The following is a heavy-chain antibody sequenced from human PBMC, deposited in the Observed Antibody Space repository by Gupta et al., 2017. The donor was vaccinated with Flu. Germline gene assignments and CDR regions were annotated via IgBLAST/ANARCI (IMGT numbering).Heavy chain of an antibody. CDR3: SKALNYYDTGGFDI. J-gene: IGHJ3*02. D-gene: IGHD2-8*02. CDR2: ATGGST. V-gene: IGHV3-23*01. CDR1: FSSNC. Sequence: FSSNCMSWVRQAPGKGLEWVSAATGGSTYYADSVQGRFTISRENSKNTLYLQMNSLRAEDTAIYYCSKALNYYDTGGFDIWGQGTVVTIS.